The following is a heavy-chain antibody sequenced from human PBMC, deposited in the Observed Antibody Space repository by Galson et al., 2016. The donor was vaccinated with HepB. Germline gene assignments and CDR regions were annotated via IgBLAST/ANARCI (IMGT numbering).Heavy chain of an antibody. Sequence: SLRLSCAGSGFTFKDYVMGWVRQTPGKGLEWVSGISGTGGSTYYADSVKGRFTISRFNSKNTLFLEMNNLRAEDTALYYCAKDRRGSYSFFDSWGQGTQVTVSS. CDR1: GFTFKDYV. D-gene: IGHD1-26*01. CDR2: ISGTGGST. J-gene: IGHJ4*02. V-gene: IGHV3-23*01. CDR3: AKDRRGSYSFFDS.